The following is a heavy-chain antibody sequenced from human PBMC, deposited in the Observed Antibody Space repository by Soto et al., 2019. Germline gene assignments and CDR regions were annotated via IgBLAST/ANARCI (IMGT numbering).Heavy chain of an antibody. V-gene: IGHV3-23*01. CDR1: GFTFSNYD. D-gene: IGHD1-26*01. Sequence: LTLSCAASGFTFSNYDMNWVRQAPGKGLEWVSTISGSGSVTYYADSVKGRFSISRDNSKNTLYLQMYNLIAEDTAVFFCVAPLHHCAFDGCYPTSFAYWGQGALVTVSS. J-gene: IGHJ4*02. CDR3: VAPLHHCAFDGCYPTSFAY. CDR2: ISGSGSVT.